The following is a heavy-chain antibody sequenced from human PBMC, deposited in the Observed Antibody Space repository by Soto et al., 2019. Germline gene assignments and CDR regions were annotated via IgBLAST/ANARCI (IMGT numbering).Heavy chain of an antibody. Sequence: PGGSLRLSCAASGFTFDDYAMHWVLQAPGKGLEWVSGISWNSGSIGYADSVKGRFTISRDNAKNSLYLQMNSLRAEDTALYYCAKDMSSRIEYFQHWGQGNLVTVSS. CDR3: AKDMSSRIEYFQH. J-gene: IGHJ1*01. CDR2: ISWNSGSI. CDR1: GFTFDDYA. V-gene: IGHV3-9*01.